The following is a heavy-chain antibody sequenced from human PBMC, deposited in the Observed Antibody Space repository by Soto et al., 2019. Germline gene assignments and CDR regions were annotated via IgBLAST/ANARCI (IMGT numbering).Heavy chain of an antibody. V-gene: IGHV4-30-4*01. CDR2: IYYSGST. CDR3: AGTVTTTLGFYYYYYGMDV. J-gene: IGHJ6*02. CDR1: GGSISSGDYY. Sequence: QVQLQESGPGLVKPSQTLSLTCTVSGGSISSGDYYWSWIRQPPGKGLEWIGYIYYSGSTYYNPSLKSRVTISVDTSKNQFSLKLSSVTAADTAVYYCAGTVTTTLGFYYYYYGMDVWGQGTTVTVSS. D-gene: IGHD4-17*01.